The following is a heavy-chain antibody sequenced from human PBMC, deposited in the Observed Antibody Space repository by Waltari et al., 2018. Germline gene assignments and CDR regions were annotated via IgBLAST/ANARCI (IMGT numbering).Heavy chain of an antibody. V-gene: IGHV2-5*01. J-gene: IGHJ5*02. D-gene: IGHD6-13*01. CDR2: IYWNDDK. Sequence: QITLKESGPTLVKPTQTLTLTCTFSGFSLSTSGVGVGWIRQPPGKALEWLALIYWNDDKRYSPSLKSRLTITKDTSKNHVVLTMTNMDPVDTATYYCAHRRQQQPAPLNWFDPWGQGTLVTVSS. CDR3: AHRRQQQPAPLNWFDP. CDR1: GFSLSTSGVG.